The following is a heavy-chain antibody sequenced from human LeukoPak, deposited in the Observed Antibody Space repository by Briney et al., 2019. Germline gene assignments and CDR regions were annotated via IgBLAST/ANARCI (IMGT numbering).Heavy chain of an antibody. Sequence: GGSLRLSCAASGFTFSSYWMHWVRQAPGKGLVWVSRINSDGSSTSYADSVKGRFTISRDNTENTLYLQMNRLRSDDTAVYYCASTLGSSSSSPAPPDYWGQGTLVTVSS. CDR2: INSDGSST. CDR3: ASTLGSSSSSPAPPDY. J-gene: IGHJ4*02. CDR1: GFTFSSYW. V-gene: IGHV3-74*01. D-gene: IGHD6-13*01.